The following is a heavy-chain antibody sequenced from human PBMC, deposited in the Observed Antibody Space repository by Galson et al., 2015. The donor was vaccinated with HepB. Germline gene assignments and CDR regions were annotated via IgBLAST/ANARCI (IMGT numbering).Heavy chain of an antibody. V-gene: IGHV3-23*01. J-gene: IGHJ4*02. CDR2: IRGSAGST. CDR1: GFTFSRYA. Sequence: SLRLSCAASGFTFSRYAMSWVRQAPGKGLEWVSAIRGSAGSTYYADSVKGRFTISRDNSKHTLYLQMNSLRAEDTAVYYCAPPIVVLAPARGFWGQGTLVTVSS. CDR3: APPIVVLAPARGF. D-gene: IGHD2-15*01.